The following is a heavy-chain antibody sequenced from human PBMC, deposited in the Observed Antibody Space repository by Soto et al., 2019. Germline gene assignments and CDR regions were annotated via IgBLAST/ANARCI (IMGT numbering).Heavy chain of an antibody. Sequence: GGSLRLSCAASGFTFSSYAMHWVRQAPGKGLEWVAVISYDGSNKYYADSVKGRFTISRDNSKNTLYLQMNSLRAEDTAVYYCARDSHYYDSSGYWYYFDYWGQGTLVTVSS. D-gene: IGHD3-22*01. CDR1: GFTFSSYA. CDR3: ARDSHYYDSSGYWYYFDY. J-gene: IGHJ4*02. V-gene: IGHV3-30-3*01. CDR2: ISYDGSNK.